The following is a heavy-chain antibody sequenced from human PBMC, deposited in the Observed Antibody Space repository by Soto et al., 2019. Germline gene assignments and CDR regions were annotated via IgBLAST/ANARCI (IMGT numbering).Heavy chain of an antibody. Sequence: QVQLVQSGADVKKPGSSVKVSCKASGGTLSYNTFSWVRQAPGQGLEWMGGIVTVFGTANHAAKFQGRVTITADESTNTAYMELLSLRSEDTPVYYCARNGAYSSSQFGMDVWGQGTTVTFSS. J-gene: IGHJ6*02. V-gene: IGHV1-69*01. CDR1: GGTLSYNT. D-gene: IGHD6-13*01. CDR2: IVTVFGTA. CDR3: ARNGAYSSSQFGMDV.